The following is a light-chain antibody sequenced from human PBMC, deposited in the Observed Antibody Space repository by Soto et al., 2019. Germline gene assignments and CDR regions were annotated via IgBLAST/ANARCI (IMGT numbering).Light chain of an antibody. J-gene: IGLJ3*02. CDR3: SSYRRNRDVV. Sequence: QCALAQPASVSGSPGQSITISCSGTSSDIGYYNYVSWYQQHPGKAPKLVLYEVSNRPSGISNRFSGSKSGNTASLTISGLQAEDEGDYYCSSYRRNRDVVFGGGTQLTVL. V-gene: IGLV2-14*01. CDR1: SSDIGYYNY. CDR2: EVS.